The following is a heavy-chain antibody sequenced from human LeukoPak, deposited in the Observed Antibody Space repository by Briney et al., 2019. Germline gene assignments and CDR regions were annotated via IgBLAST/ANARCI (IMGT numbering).Heavy chain of an antibody. J-gene: IGHJ3*02. CDR1: GFTFSSYE. CDR3: ARDTLWYGDYPDAFDI. D-gene: IGHD4-17*01. V-gene: IGHV3-21*01. Sequence: PGGSLRLSCAASGFTFSSYEMNWVRQAPGKGLEWVSSISSSSSYIYYADSVKGRFTISRDNAKNSLYLQMNSLRAEDTAVYYCARDTLWYGDYPDAFDIWGQGTMVTVSS. CDR2: ISSSSSYI.